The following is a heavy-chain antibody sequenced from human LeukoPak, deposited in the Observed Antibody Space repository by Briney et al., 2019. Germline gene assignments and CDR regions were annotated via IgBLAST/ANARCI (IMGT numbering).Heavy chain of an antibody. V-gene: IGHV3-23*01. J-gene: IGHJ4*02. Sequence: GGSLRLSCAASGFTFSNYAMNWVRLAPGKGLEWVSVISSGGGSTYYSDSVKGRFTISRDNSKNTLYLQMNSLRVYDTALYYWSKARIAVPATLEYCGQGAQVTVSS. D-gene: IGHD6-19*01. CDR3: SKARIAVPATLEY. CDR1: GFTFSNYA. CDR2: ISSGGGST.